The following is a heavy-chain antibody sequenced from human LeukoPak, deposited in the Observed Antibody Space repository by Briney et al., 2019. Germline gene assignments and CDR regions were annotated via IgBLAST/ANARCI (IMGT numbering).Heavy chain of an antibody. Sequence: PSQTLSLTCTVSGYSISGGYYWGWIRPPPGKGLEWIGSIYYSGSTYYNPSLKRRVTISVATSKNHFSLKLSSVTAADTAVYYCARDNRGYYDSSGYLFDYWGQGTLVTVSS. CDR1: GYSISGGYY. CDR2: IYYSGST. CDR3: ARDNRGYYDSSGYLFDY. D-gene: IGHD3-22*01. V-gene: IGHV4-38-2*02. J-gene: IGHJ4*02.